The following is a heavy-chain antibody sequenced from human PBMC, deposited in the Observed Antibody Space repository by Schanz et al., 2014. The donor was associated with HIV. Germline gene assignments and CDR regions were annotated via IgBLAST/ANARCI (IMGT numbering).Heavy chain of an antibody. V-gene: IGHV1-69*13. CDR2: IIPIFGTA. CDR1: GGTFSIYA. D-gene: IGHD3-10*01. Sequence: QVQLVQSGPEVKKPGASVKVSCKASGGTFSIYAISWVRQAPGQGLEWMGGIIPIFGTANYAQKFQGRVTIIADESTSTAYMELSSLRSADTAVYYCARGRYYGSEFDYWGQGTLVTVSS. J-gene: IGHJ4*02. CDR3: ARGRYYGSEFDY.